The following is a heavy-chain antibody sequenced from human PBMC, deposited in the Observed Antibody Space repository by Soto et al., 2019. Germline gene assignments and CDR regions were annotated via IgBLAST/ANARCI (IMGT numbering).Heavy chain of an antibody. V-gene: IGHV4-38-2*01. D-gene: IGHD6-6*01. CDR2: IYHSGST. J-gene: IGHJ5*02. CDR1: GYSSSSGYY. CDR3: ATVVSSPSSLLDP. Sequence: PSETLSLTCAVSGYSSSSGYYWGWIRQPPGKGLEWIGGIYHSGSTYYNPALKSQVTISVDTSKNQFSLKLSSVTAADTAANDCATVVSSPSSLLDPWGEGTMVTVDS.